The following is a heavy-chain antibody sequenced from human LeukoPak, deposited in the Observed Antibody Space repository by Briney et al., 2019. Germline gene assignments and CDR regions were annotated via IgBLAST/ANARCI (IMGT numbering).Heavy chain of an antibody. CDR2: IYYSGST. CDR3: ARDTFGYFQH. Sequence: SETLSLTCTVSGGSISSYYWSWIRQPPGKGLEWIGYIYYSGSTNYNPSLKSRVTISVDTSKNQFSLKLSSVTAADTAVYYCARDTFGYFQHWGQGTLVTVSS. D-gene: IGHD3-10*01. J-gene: IGHJ1*01. V-gene: IGHV4-59*01. CDR1: GGSISSYY.